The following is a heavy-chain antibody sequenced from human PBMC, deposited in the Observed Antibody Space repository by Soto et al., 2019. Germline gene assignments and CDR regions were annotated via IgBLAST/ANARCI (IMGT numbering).Heavy chain of an antibody. D-gene: IGHD1-1*01. CDR3: ARDQLEGNWFDP. CDR1: GGSISSGGYS. J-gene: IGHJ5*02. V-gene: IGHV4-30-2*01. Sequence: QLQLQESGSGLVRPSQTLSLTCAVSGGSISSGGYSWNWIRQPPGKGLEWIGYIYPSGSTLYNPSIKSRVTISVDKSKNQFSLKLSSVTAADTAVYYCARDQLEGNWFDPWGQGTLVTVSS. CDR2: IYPSGST.